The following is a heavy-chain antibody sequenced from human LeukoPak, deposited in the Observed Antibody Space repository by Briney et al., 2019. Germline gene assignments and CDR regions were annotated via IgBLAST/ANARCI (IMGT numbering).Heavy chain of an antibody. D-gene: IGHD6-13*01. Sequence: AGGSLRLSCAASGIIFSSYGMHWVRQAPGKGLEWVAFIRYDGSNKYYADSVKGRFTISRDNSKTTLYLQMNSLRAEDTAVYCCAKDQVYGSSWRDYWGQGTLVTVSS. CDR1: GIIFSSYG. J-gene: IGHJ4*01. V-gene: IGHV3-30*02. CDR2: IRYDGSNK. CDR3: AKDQVYGSSWRDY.